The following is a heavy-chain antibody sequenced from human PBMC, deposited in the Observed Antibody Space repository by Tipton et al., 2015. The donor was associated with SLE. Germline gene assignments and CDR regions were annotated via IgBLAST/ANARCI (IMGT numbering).Heavy chain of an antibody. CDR1: GYTSTAYY. D-gene: IGHD3-10*01. Sequence: QLAQSGPEVKKPGASVKVSCKASGYTSTAYYIYWVRQAPGKGLECMGRINFNSGGTDYPRAFQGRVTMTRDTSIYTTYMELTRLKSDDTAVDYCAGDSGFGRIYWGQGTHFTVPS. V-gene: IGHV1-2*06. CDR3: AGDSGFGRIY. J-gene: IGHJ4*02. CDR2: INFNSGGT.